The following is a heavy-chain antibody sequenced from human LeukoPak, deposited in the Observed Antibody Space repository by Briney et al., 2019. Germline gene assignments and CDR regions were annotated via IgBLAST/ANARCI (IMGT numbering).Heavy chain of an antibody. V-gene: IGHV3-7*01. CDR3: XXXXXXXSSWYMGSYYYYYYYMDV. Sequence: GGSLRLSCAASGFTFSSYWMSWVRQAPGKGLEWVANIKQDGSEKYYMDSVKGRFTISRDNAKNSLYMQMNSLRAEDTAVYYXXXXXXXXSSWYMGSYYYYYYYMDVWGKGTTVTVSS. CDR2: IKQDGSEK. D-gene: IGHD6-13*01. CDR1: GFTFSSYW. J-gene: IGHJ6*03.